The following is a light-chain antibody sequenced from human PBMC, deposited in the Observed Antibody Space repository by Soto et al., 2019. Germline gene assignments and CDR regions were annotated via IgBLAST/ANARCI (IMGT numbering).Light chain of an antibody. V-gene: IGLV2-23*01. CDR3: RSYAGSSTYV. CDR1: SSDVGSYNL. J-gene: IGLJ1*01. Sequence: QSALTQPASVSGSPGQSITISCTGTSSDVGSYNLVSWYQQHPGKAPKLMIYEGSKRPSGVSNRFSGSKSGNTASLTISGLQAEDEADYYCRSYAGSSTYVVGTWTKVTVL. CDR2: EGS.